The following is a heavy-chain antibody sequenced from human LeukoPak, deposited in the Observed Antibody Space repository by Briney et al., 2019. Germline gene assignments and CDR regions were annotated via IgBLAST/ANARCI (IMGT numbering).Heavy chain of an antibody. Sequence: GGSLRLSCAASGFTFSSYAMSWVRQAPGKGLEWVSAISGSGGSTYYADSVKGRFTISRDNSKNTLYLQMNSLGAEDTAVYYCAKDPPVYGSGSPYYFDYWGQGTLVTVSS. V-gene: IGHV3-23*01. CDR1: GFTFSSYA. CDR2: ISGSGGST. CDR3: AKDPPVYGSGSPYYFDY. D-gene: IGHD3-10*01. J-gene: IGHJ4*02.